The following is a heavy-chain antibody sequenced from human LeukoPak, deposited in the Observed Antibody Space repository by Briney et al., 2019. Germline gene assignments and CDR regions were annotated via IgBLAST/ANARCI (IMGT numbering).Heavy chain of an antibody. V-gene: IGHV4-4*09. Sequence: SETLSLTCYVSGASISDYYWSWVRQSPEKGLEWIASLLFRGTAHYNPSLRSRVAISDDTSNNQFFLRLTSVTTTDTAVYYCARTGRRGYFDFWGRGTLVTVSS. CDR1: GASISDYY. CDR2: LLFRGTA. D-gene: IGHD1-14*01. CDR3: ARTGRRGYFDF. J-gene: IGHJ2*01.